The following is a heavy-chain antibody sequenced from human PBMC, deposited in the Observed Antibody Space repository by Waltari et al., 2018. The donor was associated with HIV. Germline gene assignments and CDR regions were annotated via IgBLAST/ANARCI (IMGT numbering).Heavy chain of an antibody. CDR2: VIVVLRAT. D-gene: IGHD3-10*01. CDR3: ASARETMGVDFDF. CDR1: GGSFIRYS. Sequence: QVQLVQSGAEVKKPGSQVKVSCKASGGSFIRYSVHWVRRAPGQGFEWVGTVIVVLRATHYGRKFEGSVTITADKATSTVYIELSSLTSDDTSLYYCASARETMGVDFDFWGQGTLVTVSS. J-gene: IGHJ4*02. V-gene: IGHV1-69*08.